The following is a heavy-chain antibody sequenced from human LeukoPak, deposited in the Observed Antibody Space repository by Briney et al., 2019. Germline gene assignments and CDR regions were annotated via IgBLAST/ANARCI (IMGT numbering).Heavy chain of an antibody. CDR3: AVRPSGSYSGY. CDR2: ISSSGSTI. D-gene: IGHD1-26*01. Sequence: GGSLRLSCAASGFTFSSYEMNWVRQAPGKGLEWVSYISSSGSTIYYADSVKGRFTISRDNAKNSLYLQMNSLGAEDTAVYYCAVRPSGSYSGYWGQGTLVTVSS. CDR1: GFTFSSYE. V-gene: IGHV3-48*03. J-gene: IGHJ4*02.